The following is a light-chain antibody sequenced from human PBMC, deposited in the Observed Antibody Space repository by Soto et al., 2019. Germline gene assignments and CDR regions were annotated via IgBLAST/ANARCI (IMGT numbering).Light chain of an antibody. CDR2: PTS. J-gene: IGKJ4*01. CDR1: QDIGNW. CDR3: QQAYNFPLT. Sequence: IQVNQSPSSVSASVGDRVTITCRAAQDIGNWLSWYQHKPGKAPKLLISPTSGLQSGVPSRFSGSGSGTDFTLTINSLQPEDFATYYCQQAYNFPLTFGGGTKVDIK. V-gene: IGKV1D-12*01.